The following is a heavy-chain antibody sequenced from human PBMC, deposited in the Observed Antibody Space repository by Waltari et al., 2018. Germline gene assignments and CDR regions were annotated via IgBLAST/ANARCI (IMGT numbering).Heavy chain of an antibody. J-gene: IGHJ4*02. D-gene: IGHD6-19*01. CDR2: ISPIFGAA. CDR1: GGTFSSFN. Sequence: QVQLVQSGAEVKKPGSSVKVSCKASGGTFSSFNISGVRQAPGQGLEWMGGISPIFGAATYAQRFQDRVTITADESTRTAYMELSSLRSEDTAVYYCARTDSSGPGYWGQGTLVTVSS. CDR3: ARTDSSGPGY. V-gene: IGHV1-69*12.